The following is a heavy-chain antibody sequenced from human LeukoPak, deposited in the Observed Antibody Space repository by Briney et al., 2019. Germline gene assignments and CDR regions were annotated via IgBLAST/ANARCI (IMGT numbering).Heavy chain of an antibody. CDR1: GYTFTGYY. Sequence: GASVNVSCKASGYTFTGYYVHWVRQAPGQGLEWMGWINPNSGGTNYAQRFQGRVTMTRDTSISTAYMELSRLRSDDTAVYYCARARVAEPLFDYWGQGTLVTVSS. V-gene: IGHV1-2*02. J-gene: IGHJ4*02. CDR3: ARARVAEPLFDY. CDR2: INPNSGGT.